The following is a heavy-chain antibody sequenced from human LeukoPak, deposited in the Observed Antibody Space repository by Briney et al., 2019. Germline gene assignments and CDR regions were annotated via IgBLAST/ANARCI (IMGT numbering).Heavy chain of an antibody. Sequence: GESLKISFKGSGYPFTIYWIGWVRPMPGKGLEWMGIIYPGDSDTKYSPSFQGQVTISVDKSISTAYLQWNSLKASDSAIYYCARRSGDGYNLIDYWGQGTLVTVSS. CDR3: ARRSGDGYNLIDY. J-gene: IGHJ4*02. D-gene: IGHD5-24*01. V-gene: IGHV5-51*01. CDR2: IYPGDSDT. CDR1: GYPFTIYW.